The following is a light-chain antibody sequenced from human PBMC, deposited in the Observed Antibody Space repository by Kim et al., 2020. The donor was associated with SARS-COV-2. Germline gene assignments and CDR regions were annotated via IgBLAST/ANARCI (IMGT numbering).Light chain of an antibody. CDR3: QQNTESSFT. J-gene: IGKJ2*01. CDR1: QSVYSAY. V-gene: IGKV3-20*01. CDR2: GAS. Sequence: EVVLTQSPDTLSLSPGERATLSCRASQSVYSAYFGWYHQKPGQAPRLLISGASNRATGIPDRFTGGGSGTAFSLTISRLEPEDVAVYYWQQNTESSFTSGQGTKLE.